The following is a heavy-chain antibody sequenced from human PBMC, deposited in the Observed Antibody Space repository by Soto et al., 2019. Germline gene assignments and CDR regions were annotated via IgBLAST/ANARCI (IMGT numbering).Heavy chain of an antibody. CDR3: ARWGYCSSTSCPTTFYYYYGMDV. J-gene: IGHJ6*02. V-gene: IGHV1-18*01. Sequence: QVQLVQSGAEVKKPGASVKVSCKASGYTFTSYGISWVRQAPGQGLEWMGWISAYNGNTNYAQKLQGRVTMTTDTSTSTAYMELRSLRSDDTAVYYCARWGYCSSTSCPTTFYYYYGMDVWGQGTTVTVSS. D-gene: IGHD2-2*01. CDR2: ISAYNGNT. CDR1: GYTFTSYG.